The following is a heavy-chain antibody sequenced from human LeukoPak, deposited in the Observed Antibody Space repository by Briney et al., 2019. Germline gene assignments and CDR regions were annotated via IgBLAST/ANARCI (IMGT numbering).Heavy chain of an antibody. D-gene: IGHD3-3*01. J-gene: IGHJ4*02. CDR1: GGSISSYY. CDR2: IFYSGST. V-gene: IGHV4-59*01. CDR3: ASRSSIWSGYQDTLYYFDS. Sequence: SSETLSLTCTVSGGSISSYYWSWIRQPPGKRLEWIGHIFYSGSTNYNPSLKSRVTISVDTSKNQFSLKLSSVTAADTAVYYCASRSSIWSGYQDTLYYFDSWGQGTLVTVSS.